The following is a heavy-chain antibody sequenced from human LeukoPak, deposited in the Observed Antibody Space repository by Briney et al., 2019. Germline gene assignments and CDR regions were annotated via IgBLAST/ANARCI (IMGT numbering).Heavy chain of an antibody. J-gene: IGHJ4*02. CDR1: GFTFSSYA. V-gene: IGHV3-30*04. CDR2: ISYDGSNK. CDR3: ARAPLLGMIDY. Sequence: GGSLRLSCAASGFTFSSYAMHWVRQAPGKGLEWVAVISYDGSNKYYADSVKGRFTISRDNSKNTLYLQMNSLRAEDTAVYYCARAPLLGMIDYWGREPWSPSPQ. D-gene: IGHD1-26*01.